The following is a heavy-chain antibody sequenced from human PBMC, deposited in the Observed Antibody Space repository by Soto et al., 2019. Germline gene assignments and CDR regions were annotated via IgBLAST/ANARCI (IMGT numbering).Heavy chain of an antibody. CDR1: GGSISSYY. Sequence: SETLSLTCTVSGGSISSYYWSWIRQPPGKGLEWIGYIYYSGSTNYNPSLKSRVTISVDTSKNQFSLKLSSVTAADTAVYYCARVYYDFWSGYQRYYYYYYGMDVWGQGTTVTVSS. D-gene: IGHD3-3*01. J-gene: IGHJ6*02. CDR2: IYYSGST. V-gene: IGHV4-59*01. CDR3: ARVYYDFWSGYQRYYYYYYGMDV.